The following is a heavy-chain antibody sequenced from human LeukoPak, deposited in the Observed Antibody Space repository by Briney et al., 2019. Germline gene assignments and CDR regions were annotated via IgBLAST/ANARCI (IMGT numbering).Heavy chain of an antibody. CDR1: GGSISSYY. D-gene: IGHD3-22*01. CDR2: IYTSGST. J-gene: IGHJ5*02. CDR3: ARDYHYYDSSGYLSWFDP. Sequence: SETLSLTCTVSGGSISSYYWSWIRQPAGKGLEWIGRIYTSGSTNYNPSLKSRVTISVDTSKNQFSLKLSSVTAADTAVYYCARDYHYYDSSGYLSWFDPWGQGTLVTVSS. V-gene: IGHV4-4*07.